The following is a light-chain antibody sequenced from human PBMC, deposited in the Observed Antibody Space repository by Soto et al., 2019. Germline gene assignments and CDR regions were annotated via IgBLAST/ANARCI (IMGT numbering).Light chain of an antibody. J-gene: IGLJ3*02. V-gene: IGLV2-11*01. CDR3: CSYAGSYTWV. CDR1: SSDVGGYDY. CDR2: DVS. Sequence: QSALTQPRSVSGSPGQLVTISCTGTSSDVGGYDYVSWYQQHPGKAPKFMIYDVSKRPSGVPDRFSGSKSGNTASLTISGLQADDEADYYCCSYAGSYTWVFGGGTKLTVL.